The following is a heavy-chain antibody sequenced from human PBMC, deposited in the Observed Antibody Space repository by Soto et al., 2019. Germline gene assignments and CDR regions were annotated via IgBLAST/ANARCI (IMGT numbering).Heavy chain of an antibody. CDR1: GYSFTTYA. J-gene: IGHJ4*02. V-gene: IGHV1-18*01. CDR3: ARDEGVKVVGERLFDH. D-gene: IGHD2-15*01. Sequence: ASVKVSCKASGYSFTTYAISWVRQAPGQGLEWMGWISGYNGNTNSAKKFQGRVTLTTDTSTSTAYMELRSLRSDDTAVYYCARDEGVKVVGERLFDHWGQGTLVTVSS. CDR2: ISGYNGNT.